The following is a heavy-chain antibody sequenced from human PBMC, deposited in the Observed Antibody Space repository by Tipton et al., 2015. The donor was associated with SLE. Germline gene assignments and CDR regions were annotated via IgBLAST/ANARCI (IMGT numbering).Heavy chain of an antibody. D-gene: IGHD1-7*01. CDR3: ARMGNYEYVHIDALDL. Sequence: TLSLTCSVSGGSITSGTYYWSWIRQPAGKGLEWIGHIYTSGSTKYNPSLQSRVTISVDTSKNQFSLKLTSVTAADTGVYYCARMGNYEYVHIDALDLWGQGTMVIVSS. V-gene: IGHV4-61*09. J-gene: IGHJ3*01. CDR1: GGSITSGTYY. CDR2: IYTSGST.